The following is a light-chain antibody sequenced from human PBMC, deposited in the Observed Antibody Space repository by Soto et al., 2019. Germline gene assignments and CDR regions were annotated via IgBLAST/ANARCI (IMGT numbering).Light chain of an antibody. V-gene: IGKV3-15*01. J-gene: IGKJ3*01. CDR3: HQYNSWPRCT. CDR1: QSVNLN. Sequence: EIMMTQSPGTLSVSPGEGATLSCTASQSVNLNLAWYQHQPVHPPRLLLYVASTRATGIPVRFRGSGSATEFTLTISRLQYEDSAVYYCHQYNSWPRCTFGHGTTVEIK. CDR2: VAS.